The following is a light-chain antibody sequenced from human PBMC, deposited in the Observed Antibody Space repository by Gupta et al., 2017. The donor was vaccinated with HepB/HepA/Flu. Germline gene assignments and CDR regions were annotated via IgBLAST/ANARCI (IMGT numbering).Light chain of an antibody. Sequence: SALTQPSSVSGSPRQSITISCTGTSSDVGAYNYVSWYQQHPDKAPKLIIYDATNRPSGVSNRFSGSKSGNTASLTISRLQAEDEADYFCSSQTTTHTVVFGGGTKLTVL. V-gene: IGLV2-14*03. CDR1: SSDVGAYNY. CDR3: SSQTTTHTVV. CDR2: DAT. J-gene: IGLJ2*01.